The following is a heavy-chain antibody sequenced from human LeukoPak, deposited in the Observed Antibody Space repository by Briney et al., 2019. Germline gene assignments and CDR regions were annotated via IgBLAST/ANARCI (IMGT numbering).Heavy chain of an antibody. CDR1: GGSFSGYY. J-gene: IGHJ3*02. CDR2: INHSGST. Sequence: PSETLSLTCAVYGGSFSGYYWSWIRQPPGKGLEWIGEINHSGSTNYNPSLKSRVTISVDTSKNQFSLKLSSVTAADTAVYYCAMSDDSSGYTPDAFDIWGQGTMVTVSS. D-gene: IGHD3-22*01. CDR3: AMSDDSSGYTPDAFDI. V-gene: IGHV4-34*01.